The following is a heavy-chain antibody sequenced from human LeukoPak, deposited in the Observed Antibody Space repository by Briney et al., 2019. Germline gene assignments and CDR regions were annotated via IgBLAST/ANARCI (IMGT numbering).Heavy chain of an antibody. CDR1: GFTFSGSA. V-gene: IGHV3-73*01. CDR3: AREYSSSHKYYYYMDV. CDR2: IRSKANSYAT. D-gene: IGHD6-13*01. Sequence: GGSLKLSCAASGFTFSGSAMHWVRQASGKGLEWVGRIRSKANSYATAYAASVKGRFTISRDDSKNTAYLQINSLKTEDTAVYYCAREYSSSHKYYYYMDVWGKGTTVTISS. J-gene: IGHJ6*03.